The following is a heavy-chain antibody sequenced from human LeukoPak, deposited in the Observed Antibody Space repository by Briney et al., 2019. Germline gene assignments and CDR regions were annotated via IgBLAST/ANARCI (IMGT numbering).Heavy chain of an antibody. CDR2: IIPIFGTA. CDR1: GGTFSSYA. J-gene: IGHJ4*02. V-gene: IGHV1-69*01. CDR3: ARVEDGVAPAGY. Sequence: SVTVSCKASGGTFSSYAISWVRQAPGQGLEWMGGIIPIFGTANYAQKFQGRVTITADESTSTAYMELSSLRSEDAAVYYCARVEDGVAPAGYWGQGTLVTVSS. D-gene: IGHD3-3*01.